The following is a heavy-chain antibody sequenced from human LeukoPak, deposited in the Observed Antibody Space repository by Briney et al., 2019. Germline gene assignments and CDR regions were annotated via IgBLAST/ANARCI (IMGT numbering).Heavy chain of an antibody. CDR3: ARDGYYDSSGYHLATFDY. D-gene: IGHD3-22*01. CDR1: GFTFSSYS. V-gene: IGHV3-66*01. J-gene: IGHJ4*02. Sequence: GGSLRLSCAASGFTFSSYSMSWVRQAPGKGLEWVSVIYSGDRTSYADSVKGRFTISRDISKNTLYLQMNNLRAEDTAVYYCARDGYYDSSGYHLATFDYWGQGTLVTVSS. CDR2: IYSGDRT.